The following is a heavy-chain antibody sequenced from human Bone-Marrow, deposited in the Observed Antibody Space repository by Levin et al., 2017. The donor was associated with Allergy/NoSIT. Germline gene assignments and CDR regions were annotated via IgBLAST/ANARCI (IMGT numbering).Heavy chain of an antibody. V-gene: IGHV1-8*01. D-gene: IGHD2-2*02. CDR2: LNPNSGNT. CDR3: ARGLLLYPHAFES. CDR1: GYSFSRYD. Sequence: GASVKVSCKATGYSFSRYDINWVRQATGQGPEWMGWLNPNSGNTVLAQKFQGRVTLTRNTSISTAYLELSSLRDDDTALYYCARGLLLYPHAFESWGQGTVVTVSS. J-gene: IGHJ4*03.